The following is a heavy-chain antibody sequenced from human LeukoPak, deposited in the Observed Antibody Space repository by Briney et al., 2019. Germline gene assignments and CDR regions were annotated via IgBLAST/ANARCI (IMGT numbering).Heavy chain of an antibody. V-gene: IGHV3-53*01. D-gene: IGHD4-17*01. CDR2: MYNNGNT. CDR1: GGSISTYY. J-gene: IGHJ4*02. Sequence: ETLSLTCTVSGGSISTYYWAWIRQPPGKGLEWVSVMYNNGNTHYADSVKGRFTISRDNVKNMLYLQMNSLRPEDTAVYYCARVGGDRVAYWGQGTLVTVSS. CDR3: ARVGGDRVAY.